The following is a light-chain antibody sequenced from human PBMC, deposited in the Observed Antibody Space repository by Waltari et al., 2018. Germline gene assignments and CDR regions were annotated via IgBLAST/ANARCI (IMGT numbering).Light chain of an antibody. J-gene: IGLJ3*02. CDR2: DVI. CDR1: TSDIGNSNF. Sequence: QSALTQPASVSGSPGQSITISCAGTTSDIGNSNFVSWYQHHPGKAPKLLTYDVINPPSGVSNRCSGSTSGNTASLTISGLQAEDEAHYYCTSYTISSIWVFGGGTKLTVL. V-gene: IGLV2-14*03. CDR3: TSYTISSIWV.